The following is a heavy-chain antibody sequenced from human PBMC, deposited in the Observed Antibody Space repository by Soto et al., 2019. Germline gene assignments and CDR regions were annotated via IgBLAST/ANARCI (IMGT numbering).Heavy chain of an antibody. CDR3: ARDKREVQGFTFDY. CDR1: GFTFSSYA. D-gene: IGHD3-10*01. V-gene: IGHV3-30-3*01. CDR2: ISYDGSNK. J-gene: IGHJ4*02. Sequence: QVQLVESGGGVVQPGRSLRLSCAASGFTFSSYAMHWVRQAPGKGLEWVAVISYDGSNKYYADSVKGRFTISRDNSKNTLYLQMNSLRAEDTAVYYCARDKREVQGFTFDYWGQGTLVTVSS.